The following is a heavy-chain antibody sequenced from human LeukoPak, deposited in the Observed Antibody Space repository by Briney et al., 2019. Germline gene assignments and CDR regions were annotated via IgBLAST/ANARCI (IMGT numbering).Heavy chain of an antibody. CDR3: ANLFRSSGDYFSFDY. J-gene: IGHJ4*02. D-gene: IGHD1-26*01. CDR1: GFNFRNYA. Sequence: GGSPRLSCAASGFNFRNYAMTWVRQAPGKGLEWVSAISSSGGSTYYTDSVKGRFTVSRDNSKNTVFLQMDSLRDADTAVYYCANLFRSSGDYFSFDYWGQGTLVTVSS. V-gene: IGHV3-23*01. CDR2: ISSSGGST.